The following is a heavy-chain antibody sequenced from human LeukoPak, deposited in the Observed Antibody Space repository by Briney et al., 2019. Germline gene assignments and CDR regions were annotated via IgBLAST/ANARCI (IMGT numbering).Heavy chain of an antibody. CDR3: TRDRGVVVVAATRPDY. Sequence: GGSLRLSCAASGSAFSNFWMSWVRQAPGKGLEWVANIRQGGSEINYVDSVKGRFTISRDNAKNSVYLQMHSLSAEDTAVYYCTRDRGVVVVAATRPDYWGQGTLVTVSS. CDR1: GSAFSNFW. J-gene: IGHJ4*02. D-gene: IGHD2-15*01. CDR2: IRQGGSEI. V-gene: IGHV3-7*01.